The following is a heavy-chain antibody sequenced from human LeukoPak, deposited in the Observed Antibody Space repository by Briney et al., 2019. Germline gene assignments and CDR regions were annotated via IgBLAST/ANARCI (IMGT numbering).Heavy chain of an antibody. CDR3: ARRIMITFGGILNNWLDP. V-gene: IGHV1-2*02. CDR1: GYTFTGYY. J-gene: IGHJ5*02. CDR2: INSNNGGR. D-gene: IGHD3-16*01. Sequence: ASVKVSGKASGYTFTGYYIHWVRQAPGRGLEWMGWINSNNGGRDYAQKFQGRVTMTTDTSISTAYMELSRLTSDDTAVYYCARRIMITFGGILNNWLDPWGQGTLVTVSS.